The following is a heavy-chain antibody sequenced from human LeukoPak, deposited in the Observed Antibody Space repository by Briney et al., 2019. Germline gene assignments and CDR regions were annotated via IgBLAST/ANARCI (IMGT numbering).Heavy chain of an antibody. CDR3: ARGGAHSGYEFDC. CDR2: IYTSGST. Sequence: SETLSLTCNVSGDSISSNYWSWIRQPAGKGLEWIGRIYTSGSTNYNPSLKSRVTMSVDTSKNQFSLKLSSVTAADTAVYYCARGGAHSGYEFDCWGQGTLVTVSS. V-gene: IGHV4-4*07. CDR1: GDSISSNY. D-gene: IGHD5-12*01. J-gene: IGHJ4*02.